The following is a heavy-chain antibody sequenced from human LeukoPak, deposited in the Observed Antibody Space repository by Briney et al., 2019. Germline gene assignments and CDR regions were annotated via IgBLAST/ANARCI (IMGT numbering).Heavy chain of an antibody. CDR1: GGTFSSYA. CDR3: ARNNGDYARYAFDI. D-gene: IGHD4-17*01. Sequence: SVKVSCKASGGTFSSYAISWVRQAPGQGLEWMGRIIPILGIANYAQKFQGRVTITADKSTSTAYMELSSLRSEDTAVYYCARNNGDYARYAFDIWGQGTMVTVSS. J-gene: IGHJ3*02. CDR2: IIPILGIA. V-gene: IGHV1-69*04.